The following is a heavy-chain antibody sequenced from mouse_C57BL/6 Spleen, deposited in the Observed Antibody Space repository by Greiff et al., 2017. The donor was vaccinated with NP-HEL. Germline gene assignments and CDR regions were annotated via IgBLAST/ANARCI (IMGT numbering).Heavy chain of an antibody. CDR1: GYTFTSYW. Sequence: QVQLQQPGAELVMPGASVKLSCKASGYTFTSYWMHWVKQRPGQGLEWIGEIDPSDSYTNYNQQFKGKSTLTVDQSSSTAYMQLSSLTSEDSAVYYCARGELRLPVAYWGQGTLVTVSA. J-gene: IGHJ3*01. CDR3: ARGELRLPVAY. V-gene: IGHV1-69*01. D-gene: IGHD3-2*02. CDR2: IDPSDSYT.